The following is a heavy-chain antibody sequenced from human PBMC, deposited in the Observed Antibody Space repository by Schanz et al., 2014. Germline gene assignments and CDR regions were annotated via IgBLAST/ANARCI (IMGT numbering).Heavy chain of an antibody. D-gene: IGHD2-2*01. Sequence: QVQLQESGPGLVKPSETLSLTCTVSGGSISSFYWSWIRQPAGKGLEWIGRIYTNGSTKYNPSLKSRVTMSVDPSKNQFSLKLSSVTAADTAVYYCARGGYCSRTSCYFKGGWFDPWGQGTLVTVSS. CDR3: ARGGYCSRTSCYFKGGWFDP. CDR1: GGSISSFY. CDR2: IYTNGST. J-gene: IGHJ5*02. V-gene: IGHV4-4*07.